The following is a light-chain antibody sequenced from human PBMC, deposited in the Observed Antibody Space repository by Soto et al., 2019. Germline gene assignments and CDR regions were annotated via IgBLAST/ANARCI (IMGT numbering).Light chain of an antibody. CDR3: CSYTTSNTRQIV. Sequence: QSVLTHPASVSGSPGQLITISCTGTSSDVGGYNYVSWYQQQPGKAPKFMIYDVSNRPSGVSNRFSGSKSGNTASLTISGLQAEDEADYYCCSYTTSNTRQIVFGTGTKVTVL. V-gene: IGLV2-14*01. J-gene: IGLJ1*01. CDR2: DVS. CDR1: SSDVGGYNY.